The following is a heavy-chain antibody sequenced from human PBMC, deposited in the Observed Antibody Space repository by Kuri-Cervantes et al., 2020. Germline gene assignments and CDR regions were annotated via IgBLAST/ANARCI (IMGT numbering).Heavy chain of an antibody. Sequence: SLKISCAASGFTFDDYAMHWVRQAPGTGLEWVSGISWNSGRIAYADSVKGRFTISRDNAKNSLYLQMNSLRAEDTAVYYCARSELDSGSPYYYYYGMDVWGQGTTVTVSS. D-gene: IGHD1-26*01. J-gene: IGHJ6*02. CDR2: ISWNSGRI. CDR1: GFTFDDYA. V-gene: IGHV3-9*01. CDR3: ARSELDSGSPYYYYYGMDV.